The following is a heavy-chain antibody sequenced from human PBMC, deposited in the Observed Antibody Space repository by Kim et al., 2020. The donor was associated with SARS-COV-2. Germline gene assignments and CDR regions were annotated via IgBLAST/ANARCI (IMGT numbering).Heavy chain of an antibody. D-gene: IGHD2-2*01. CDR1: GGSISSGGYY. J-gene: IGHJ6*02. Sequence: SETLSLTCTVSGGSISSGGYYWSWIRQHPGKGLEWIGYIYYSGSTYYNPSLKSRVTISVDTSKNQFSLKLSSVTAADTAVYYCARVGKYCSSTSCYYYYYYGMDVWGQGTTVTVSS. V-gene: IGHV4-31*03. CDR2: IYYSGST. CDR3: ARVGKYCSSTSCYYYYYYGMDV.